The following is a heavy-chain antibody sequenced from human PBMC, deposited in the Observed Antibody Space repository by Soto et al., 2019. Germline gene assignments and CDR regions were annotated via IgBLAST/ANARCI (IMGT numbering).Heavy chain of an antibody. CDR3: ARLSSSNFDY. CDR2: INHSGST. J-gene: IGHJ4*02. Sequence: KTSETLSLTCAVYGGSFSGYYWSWIRQPPGKGLEWIGEINHSGSTNYNPSLKSRVTISVDTSKNQFSLKLSSVTAADTAVYYCARLSSSNFDYWGQGTLVTVSS. V-gene: IGHV4-34*01. D-gene: IGHD6-13*01. CDR1: GGSFSGYY.